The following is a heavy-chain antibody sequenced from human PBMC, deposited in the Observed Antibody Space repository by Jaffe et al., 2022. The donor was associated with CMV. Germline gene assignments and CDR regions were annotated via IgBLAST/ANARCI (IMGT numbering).Heavy chain of an antibody. CDR1: GGTFSSYA. D-gene: IGHD2-2*02. CDR3: ARDSRDCSSTSCYILNYYYGMDV. Sequence: QVQLVQSGAEVKKPGSSVKVSCKASGGTFSSYAISWVRQAPGQGLEWMGGIIPIFGTANYAQKFQGRVTITADESTSTAYMELSSLRSEDTAVYYCARDSRDCSSTSCYILNYYYGMDVWGQGTTVTVSS. V-gene: IGHV1-69*01. CDR2: IIPIFGTA. J-gene: IGHJ6*02.